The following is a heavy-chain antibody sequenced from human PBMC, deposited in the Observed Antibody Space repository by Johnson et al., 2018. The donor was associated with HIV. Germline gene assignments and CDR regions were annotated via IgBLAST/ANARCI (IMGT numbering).Heavy chain of an antibody. J-gene: IGHJ3*02. V-gene: IGHV3-13*01. CDR2: IGTAGDT. CDR3: ARGLAYCGGDCSPDAFDI. CDR1: GFTVSTYH. Sequence: VQLVESGGGLIQPGESLRLSCAASGFTVSTYHMSWVRQAPGKGLEWVSAIGTAGDTYYPGSVKGRFTISRENAKNSLYLQMNSLRAGDTTVYYCARGLAYCGGDCSPDAFDIWGQGTMVTVSS. D-gene: IGHD2-21*02.